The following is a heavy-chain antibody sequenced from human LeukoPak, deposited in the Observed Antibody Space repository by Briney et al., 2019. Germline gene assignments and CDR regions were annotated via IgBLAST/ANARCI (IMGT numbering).Heavy chain of an antibody. CDR1: GGSISSSSYS. CDR2: IYYSGST. CDR3: ARSKPGHYDFWSGSPRNNWFDP. Sequence: SETLSLTCTVSGGSISSSSYSWGWIRQPPGKGLEWIGSIYYSGSTYYNPSLKSRVTISVDTSKNQFSLKLSSVTAADTAVYYCARSKPGHYDFWSGSPRNNWFDPWGQGTLVTVSS. V-gene: IGHV4-39*01. D-gene: IGHD3-3*01. J-gene: IGHJ5*02.